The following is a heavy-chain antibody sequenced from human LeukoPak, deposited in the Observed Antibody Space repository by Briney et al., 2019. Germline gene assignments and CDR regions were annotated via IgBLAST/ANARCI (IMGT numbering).Heavy chain of an antibody. J-gene: IGHJ4*02. CDR3: ARDFLAYYYGSGSSNYFDY. D-gene: IGHD3-10*01. Sequence: GASVKVSCKASGYTLTSYGISWVRQAPGQGLEWMGWISAYNGNTNYAQKLQGRVTMTTDTSTSTAYMELRSLRSDDTAVYYCARDFLAYYYGSGSSNYFDYWGQGTLVTVSS. V-gene: IGHV1-18*01. CDR1: GYTLTSYG. CDR2: ISAYNGNT.